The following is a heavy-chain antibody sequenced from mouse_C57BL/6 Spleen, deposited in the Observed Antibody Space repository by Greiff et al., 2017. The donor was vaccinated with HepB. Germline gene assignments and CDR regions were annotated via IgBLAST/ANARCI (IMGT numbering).Heavy chain of an antibody. Sequence: QVQLQQPGAELVRPGTSVKLSCKASGYTFTSYWMHWVKQRPGQGLEWIGVIDPSDSYTNYNQKFKGKATLTVDTSSSTAYMQLSSLTSEDSAVYYCASRAQATLDYWGQGTTLTVSS. J-gene: IGHJ2*01. CDR2: IDPSDSYT. D-gene: IGHD3-2*02. CDR3: ASRAQATLDY. CDR1: GYTFTSYW. V-gene: IGHV1-59*01.